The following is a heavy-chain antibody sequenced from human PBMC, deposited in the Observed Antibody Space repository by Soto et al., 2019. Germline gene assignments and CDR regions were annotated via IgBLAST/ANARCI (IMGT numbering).Heavy chain of an antibody. J-gene: IGHJ6*02. D-gene: IGHD4-17*01. Sequence: SETLSLTCAVSGGSIISSNCLRWVRHPPGKGLEWIGEIYHSGSTNYNPSLKSRVTISVDKSKNQFSLKLSSVTAADTAVYYCARFTVTPNYYYGMDVWGQGTTVTVSS. CDR3: ARFTVTPNYYYGMDV. V-gene: IGHV4-4*02. CDR1: GGSIISSNC. CDR2: IYHSGST.